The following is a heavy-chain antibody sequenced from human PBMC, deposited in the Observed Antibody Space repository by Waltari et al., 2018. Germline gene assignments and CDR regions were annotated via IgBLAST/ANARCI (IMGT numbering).Heavy chain of an antibody. CDR3: AKDSYLHGTPGY. CDR1: GVTFSSSA. J-gene: IGHJ4*02. Sequence: EVQLLESGGGLVQPGGSLRLSCAASGVTFSSSAMSWVRQAPGKGLEWVSAISGSGGSTYYSDSVKGRFTISRDNSKNTLYLQMNSLRAEDTAVYYCAKDSYLHGTPGYWGQGTLVTVSS. D-gene: IGHD2-21*01. CDR2: ISGSGGST. V-gene: IGHV3-23*01.